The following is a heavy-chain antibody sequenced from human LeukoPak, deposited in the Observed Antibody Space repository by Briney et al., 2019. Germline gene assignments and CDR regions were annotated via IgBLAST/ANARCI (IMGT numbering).Heavy chain of an antibody. D-gene: IGHD1-26*01. J-gene: IGHJ6*03. Sequence: SVKVSCKASGGTFSSYAISWVRQAPGQGLEWMGGIIPIFGTANYAQKFQGRVTITADDSTSTAYMELSSLRSEDTAVYYCACGSYYSPYYYYYYMDVWGKGTTVTVSS. CDR3: ACGSYYSPYYYYYYMDV. CDR2: IIPIFGTA. V-gene: IGHV1-69*01. CDR1: GGTFSSYA.